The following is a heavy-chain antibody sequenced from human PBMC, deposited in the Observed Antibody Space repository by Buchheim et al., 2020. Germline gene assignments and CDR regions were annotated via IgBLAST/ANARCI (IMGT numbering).Heavy chain of an antibody. D-gene: IGHD5-12*01. CDR1: GYTFTNYY. CDR3: ARGVETWIADH. CDR2: IDPSDGHS. J-gene: IGHJ4*02. Sequence: QVKLVQSGAEVKKPGASVKVSCKASGYTFTNYYMHWVRQAPGQGLEWTGLIDPSDGHSDYAQKLQGRVTMTRDTSTSTFYMELSSLGSEDTAVYYCARGVETWIADHWGQGTL. V-gene: IGHV1-46*03.